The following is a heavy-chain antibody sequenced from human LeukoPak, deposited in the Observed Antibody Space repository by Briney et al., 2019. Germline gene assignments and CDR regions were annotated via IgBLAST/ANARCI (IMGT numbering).Heavy chain of an antibody. D-gene: IGHD1-26*01. Sequence: GGSLRLSCAASGFTFSSYSMNWVRQAPGKGLEWVSSISSSSSYVYYADSVKGRFTISRDNAKNSLYLQMNSLRAEDTAVYYCAREYFVGATRMSAFDIWGHGTMVTVSS. J-gene: IGHJ3*02. CDR3: AREYFVGATRMSAFDI. CDR2: ISSSSSYV. CDR1: GFTFSSYS. V-gene: IGHV3-21*01.